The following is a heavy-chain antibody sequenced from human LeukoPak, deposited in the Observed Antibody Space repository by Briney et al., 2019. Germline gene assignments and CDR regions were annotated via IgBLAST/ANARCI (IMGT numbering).Heavy chain of an antibody. CDR2: ISTSSSYI. J-gene: IGHJ4*02. V-gene: IGHV3-21*01. Sequence: GGSLRLSCAASGFTFSSYSMNWVHQTPGKGLEWVSSISTSSSYIYYADSVKGRFTIPRDNAKNSLYLQMNSLRVEDTAVYYCARADAIQRSFDYWGQGTLVTVSS. CDR3: ARADAIQRSFDY. CDR1: GFTFSSYS. D-gene: IGHD3-3*01.